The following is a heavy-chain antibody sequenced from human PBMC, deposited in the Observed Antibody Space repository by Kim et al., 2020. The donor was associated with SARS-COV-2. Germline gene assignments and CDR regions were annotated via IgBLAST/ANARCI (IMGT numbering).Heavy chain of an antibody. Sequence: SETLSLTCTVSGASVSTYYWTWIRQSAGKGLEWIGRIYTSGNTTYNPSLKSRVTMSLDTSKNHFSLHLSSVTAADTAVYYCARLGSWFDPWGQGIVVTVSS. CDR2: IYTSGNT. D-gene: IGHD3-10*01. CDR3: ARLGSWFDP. CDR1: GASVSTYY. J-gene: IGHJ5*02. V-gene: IGHV4-4*07.